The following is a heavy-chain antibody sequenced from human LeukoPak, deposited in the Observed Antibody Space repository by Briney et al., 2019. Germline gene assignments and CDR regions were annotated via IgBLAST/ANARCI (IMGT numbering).Heavy chain of an antibody. CDR3: ARAYYYDSSGSNIRVDAFDI. V-gene: IGHV4-4*07. CDR2: IYTSGST. CDR1: GGSISSYY. J-gene: IGHJ3*02. D-gene: IGHD3-22*01. Sequence: SETLSLTCTVSGGSISSYYWSWIRQPAGKGLEWIGRIYTSGSTNYNPSLKSRVTMSVDTSKNQFSVKLSSVTAADTAVYYCARAYYYDSSGSNIRVDAFDIWGQGTMVTVSS.